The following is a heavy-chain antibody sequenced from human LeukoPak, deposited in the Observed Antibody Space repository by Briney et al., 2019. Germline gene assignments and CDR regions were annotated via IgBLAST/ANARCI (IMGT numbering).Heavy chain of an antibody. J-gene: IGHJ4*02. V-gene: IGHV3-72*01. CDR3: ATSSWYRLAY. D-gene: IGHD6-13*01. Sequence: GSLRLSCAASGFTFSDSFMFWVRQAPGKGLEWIGRSRYKADSYTAEYAASVKGRFTISRDESKNSLYLQISSLETEDAAVYYCATSSWYRLAYWGQGSLVTVSS. CDR2: SRYKADSYTA. CDR1: GFTFSDSF.